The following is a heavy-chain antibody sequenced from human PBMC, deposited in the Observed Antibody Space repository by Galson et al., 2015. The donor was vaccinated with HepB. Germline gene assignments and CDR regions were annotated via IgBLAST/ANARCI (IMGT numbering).Heavy chain of an antibody. V-gene: IGHV1-2*02. CDR1: GYTFTAYY. D-gene: IGHD2-2*02. J-gene: IGHJ5*02. Sequence: SVKVSCKASGYTFTAYYIHWARQAPGQGLEWMGWINPNSGGTNYARKFRGRVTMTRDTSISTAYMELSSLRSDDTAVFFCARDRDYTNGWYDNWGQGTLVTVSS. CDR3: ARDRDYTNGWYDN. CDR2: INPNSGGT.